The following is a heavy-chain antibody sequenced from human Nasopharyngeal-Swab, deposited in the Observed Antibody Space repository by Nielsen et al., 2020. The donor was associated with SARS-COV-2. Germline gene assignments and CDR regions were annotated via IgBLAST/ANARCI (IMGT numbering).Heavy chain of an antibody. CDR2: IYSSGNT. V-gene: IGHV4-30-4*06. J-gene: IGHJ3*02. D-gene: IGHD4-17*01. Sequence: REDPGKGLEWVGNIYSSGNTYYNASFKSRLTISLDTSKNQFSLHLSSVTASDTAVYYCARDAEGFYGAFDIWGQGTVVTVSS. CDR3: ARDAEGFYGAFDI.